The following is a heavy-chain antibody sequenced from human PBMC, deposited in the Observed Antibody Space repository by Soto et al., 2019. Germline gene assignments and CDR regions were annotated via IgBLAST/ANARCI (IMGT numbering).Heavy chain of an antibody. D-gene: IGHD2-8*02. CDR2: IDGGGTT. Sequence: EVHLWESGGDLVQPGGSLRVSCVGSGYTFSSRAMSWVRQAPGKGLEWVSGIDGGGTTDYADSVKGRFTISRDNSQDTLYLQMTGLRAEDTAVYYCATLLGFSSGGSWYSHVADYWGQGTLVTVSS. CDR1: GYTFSSRA. V-gene: IGHV3-23*01. CDR3: ATLLGFSSGGSWYSHVADY. J-gene: IGHJ4*02.